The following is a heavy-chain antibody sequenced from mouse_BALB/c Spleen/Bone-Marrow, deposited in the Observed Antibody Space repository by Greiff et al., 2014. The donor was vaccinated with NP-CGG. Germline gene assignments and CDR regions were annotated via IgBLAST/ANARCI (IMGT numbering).Heavy chain of an antibody. Sequence: QVQLQQSGAELVRPGVSVKISCKGSGYTFTDYSIHWIKQSHAKSLEWIGAISTYYGDATNNQKFKGKATLTVDKSSSTAYMELARLASEDSVIYYCARGVTTGAIDYWGQGTSVTVSS. V-gene: IGHV1-67*01. CDR1: GYTFTDYS. CDR3: ARGVTTGAIDY. CDR2: ISTYYGDA. J-gene: IGHJ4*01. D-gene: IGHD1-1*01.